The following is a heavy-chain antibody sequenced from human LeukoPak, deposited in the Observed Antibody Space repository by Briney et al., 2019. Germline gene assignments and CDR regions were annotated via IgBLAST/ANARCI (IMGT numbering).Heavy chain of an antibody. CDR1: AFTFNIYA. J-gene: IGHJ4*02. V-gene: IGHV3-30*04. CDR2: ISYDGSDK. Sequence: GRSLRLSCAASAFTFNIYAMHWARQAPGKRLEWVAVISYDGSDKYYADSVKGRFTISRDNSNNTLYLQMNSLRVEDTAVYYCARRWSFDYWGQGTLVTVSS. D-gene: IGHD6-13*01. CDR3: ARRWSFDY.